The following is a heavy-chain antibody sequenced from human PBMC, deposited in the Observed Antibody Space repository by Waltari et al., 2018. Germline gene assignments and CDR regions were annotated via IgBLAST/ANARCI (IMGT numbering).Heavy chain of an antibody. CDR1: GGSISSGDYY. Sequence: QVQLQESGPGLVKPSQTLSLTCTVSGGSISSGDYYWSWIRQPPGKGLEWIGYIYYRGSTYYNPSLKSRVTISVDTSKNQFSLKLSSVTAADTAVYYCARGNSGAEPGYYFDYWGQGTLVTVSS. J-gene: IGHJ4*02. CDR3: ARGNSGAEPGYYFDY. CDR2: IYYRGST. D-gene: IGHD5-12*01. V-gene: IGHV4-30-4*08.